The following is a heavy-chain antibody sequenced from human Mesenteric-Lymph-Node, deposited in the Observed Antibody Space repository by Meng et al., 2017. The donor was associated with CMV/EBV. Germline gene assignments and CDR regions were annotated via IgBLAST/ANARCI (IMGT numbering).Heavy chain of an antibody. Sequence: ASVKVSCKASGYTFTNYDIHWVRQASGQGLEWMGWMNTNTRNTNYAQKFQGRVTMTRNTSISTAYMELSSLRSEDTAVYYCARDLDCRLGYCSTMGRYYYYYGMDVWGQGTTVTVSS. V-gene: IGHV1-8*02. J-gene: IGHJ6*02. CDR3: ARDLDCRLGYCSTMGRYYYYYGMDV. CDR1: GYTFTNYD. D-gene: IGHD2-2*01. CDR2: MNTNTRNT.